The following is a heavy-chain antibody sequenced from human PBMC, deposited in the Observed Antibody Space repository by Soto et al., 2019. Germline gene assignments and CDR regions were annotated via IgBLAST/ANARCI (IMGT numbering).Heavy chain of an antibody. Sequence: XESLRLSCAASGFTFTNYAMGWVRQAPGKGLEWVSVVSSGVSTYYADSVTGRFTVSRDNSKNTLSLQMNSLRAEDTAVYYCAKRRGAGGNFDYWGQGALVTVS. CDR1: GFTFTNYA. J-gene: IGHJ4*02. D-gene: IGHD2-15*01. CDR3: AKRRGAGGNFDY. V-gene: IGHV3-23*01. CDR2: VSSGVST.